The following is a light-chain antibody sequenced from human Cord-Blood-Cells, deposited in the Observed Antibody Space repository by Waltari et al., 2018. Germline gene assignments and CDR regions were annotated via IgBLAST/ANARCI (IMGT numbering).Light chain of an antibody. CDR2: DVS. CDR3: SSYTSSSTLV. J-gene: IGLJ2*01. CDR1: SRDVGGYNY. Sequence: QSALTQPASVAGSPGQAVTISCNGTSRDVGGYNYVSWYQQHPGKAPKLMIYDVSNPPSGVSNRFSGSKSGNTASLTISGLQAEDEADYYCSSYTSSSTLVFGGGTKLTVL. V-gene: IGLV2-14*01.